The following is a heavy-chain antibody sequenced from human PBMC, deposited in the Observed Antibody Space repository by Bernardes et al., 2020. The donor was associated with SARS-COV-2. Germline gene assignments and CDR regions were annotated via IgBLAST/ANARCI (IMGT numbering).Heavy chain of an antibody. CDR1: GGSIRNNH. V-gene: IGHV4-34*12. CDR3: ARGWSSVTRRVVVLTGMAYYYDC. J-gene: IGHJ4*02. CDR2: IIHSGST. D-gene: IGHD3-22*01. Sequence: SETLSLTCGVYGGSIRNNHWSWIRQSPGRGLEWIGNIIHSGSTNYNPSLTSRLTISVDTSKNQFSLKLRSVTAADTAVYYCARGWSSVTRRVVVLTGMAYYYDCWSQGSLVTVSS.